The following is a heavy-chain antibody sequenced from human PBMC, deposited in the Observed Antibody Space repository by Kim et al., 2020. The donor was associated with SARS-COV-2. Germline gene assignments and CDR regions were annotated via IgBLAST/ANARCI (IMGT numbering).Heavy chain of an antibody. Sequence: GGSLRLSCAASGFTFDDFAMSWVRQTPGKGLEWVSGIEWNGGVPGYADSVKGRFTISRDSAKNSLYLQMNSLRVDETAIYHCVRVWGMGAFDFWGQGTMVTVSS. V-gene: IGHV3-20*01. D-gene: IGHD7-27*01. CDR1: GFTFDDFA. CDR3: VRVWGMGAFDF. J-gene: IGHJ3*01. CDR2: IEWNGGVP.